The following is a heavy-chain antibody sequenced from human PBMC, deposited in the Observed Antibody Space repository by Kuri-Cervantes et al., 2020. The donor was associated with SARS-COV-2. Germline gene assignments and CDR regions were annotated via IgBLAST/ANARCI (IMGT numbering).Heavy chain of an antibody. CDR1: GFTFSSYA. V-gene: IGHV3-30-3*01. D-gene: IGHD1-26*01. CDR3: AREGVGSTHYMGV. J-gene: IGHJ6*03. Sequence: GGSLRLSCAASGFTFSSYAMHWVRQAPGKGLEWVAVISYDGSNKYYADSVKGRFTISRDNSKNTLYLQMNSLRAEDTAVYYCAREGVGSTHYMGVWGKGTTVTVSS. CDR2: ISYDGSNK.